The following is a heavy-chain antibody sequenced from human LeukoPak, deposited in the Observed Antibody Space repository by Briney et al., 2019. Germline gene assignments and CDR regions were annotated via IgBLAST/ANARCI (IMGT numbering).Heavy chain of an antibody. J-gene: IGHJ4*02. CDR1: GFTFRSYD. D-gene: IGHD6-6*01. CDR2: ISGSGGST. V-gene: IGHV3-23*01. Sequence: AGGSLRLSCAVSGFTFRSYDMNWVRQAPGKGLEWVSVISGSGGSTYYADSVKGRFTISRDNSKNTLYLQMNSLRAEDTAVYYCAKMSARAFDYWGQGTLVTVSS. CDR3: AKMSARAFDY.